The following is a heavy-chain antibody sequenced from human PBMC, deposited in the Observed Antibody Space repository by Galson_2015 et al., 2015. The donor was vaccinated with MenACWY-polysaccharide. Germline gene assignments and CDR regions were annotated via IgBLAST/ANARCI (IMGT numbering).Heavy chain of an antibody. CDR3: ARGHYQLEV. CDR2: IKRDGSET. Sequence: LRLSCAASGFSFSTYWMSWVRQAPGKRLEWVASIKRDGSETYFVDSVKGRCTISRDNAENSLRLQVSSLRAEDTAVYYCARGHYQLEVWGQGTTVTVSS. D-gene: IGHD1-26*01. V-gene: IGHV3-7*04. CDR1: GFSFSTYW. J-gene: IGHJ6*02.